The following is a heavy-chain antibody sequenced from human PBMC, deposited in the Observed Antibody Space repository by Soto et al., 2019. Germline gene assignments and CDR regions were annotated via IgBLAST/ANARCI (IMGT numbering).Heavy chain of an antibody. CDR1: GGTFSSYA. CDR3: ARLSNHYDSSGYYGG. Sequence: QVQLVQSGAEVKKPGSSVKVSCKASGGTFSSYAISWVRQAPGQGLEWMGGIIPIFGTANYAQKFQGRVTITAEESTSTAYMELSSLRSEDTAVYHCARLSNHYDSSGYYGGWGQGTLVTVSS. V-gene: IGHV1-69*12. CDR2: IIPIFGTA. D-gene: IGHD3-22*01. J-gene: IGHJ4*02.